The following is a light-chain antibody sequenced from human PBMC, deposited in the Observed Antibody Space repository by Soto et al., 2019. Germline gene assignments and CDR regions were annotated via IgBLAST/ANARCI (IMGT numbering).Light chain of an antibody. J-gene: IGLJ2*01. CDR3: SSYTTISSLGVV. Sequence: QSALTQPASVSGSPGQSITISCTGTSSDVGGYNYVSWYQQYPGKAPKLMIYDVSNRPSGVSDRFSGSKSGNTASLTISGLQAEDEADYYCSSYTTISSLGVVFGGGTKLTVL. CDR2: DVS. CDR1: SSDVGGYNY. V-gene: IGLV2-14*01.